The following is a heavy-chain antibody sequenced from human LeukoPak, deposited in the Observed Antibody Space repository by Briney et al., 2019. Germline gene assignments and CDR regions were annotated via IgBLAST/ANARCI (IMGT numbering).Heavy chain of an antibody. CDR3: ASLGMVTAGYYYYGMDV. J-gene: IGHJ6*02. CDR2: INPNSGGT. D-gene: IGHD2-21*02. V-gene: IGHV1-2*02. CDR1: GYTFTGYY. Sequence: GASVKVSCKASGYTFTGYYMHWVRQAPGQGLEWMGWINPNSGGTNYAQKFQGRVTMTRDTSISTAYMELSRLRSDDTAVYYCASLGMVTAGYYYYGMDVWGQGTTVTVSS.